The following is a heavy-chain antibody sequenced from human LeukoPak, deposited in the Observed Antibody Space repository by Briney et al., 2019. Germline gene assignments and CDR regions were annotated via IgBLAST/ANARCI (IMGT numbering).Heavy chain of an antibody. CDR1: GGSISSGGYY. J-gene: IGHJ4*02. Sequence: SETLSLTCTVSGGSISSGGYYWSWIRQPPGKGLEWIGYIYHSGSTYYNPSLKSRVTISVDTSKNQFSLKLSSVTAADTAVYYCARVHSSGWKGDYWGQGTLVTVSS. D-gene: IGHD6-19*01. CDR2: IYHSGST. V-gene: IGHV4-30-2*01. CDR3: ARVHSSGWKGDY.